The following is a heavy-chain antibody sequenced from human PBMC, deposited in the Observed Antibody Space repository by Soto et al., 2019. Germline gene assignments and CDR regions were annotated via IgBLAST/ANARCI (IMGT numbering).Heavy chain of an antibody. V-gene: IGHV6-1*01. CDR1: GDSVSSNTAS. Sequence: SQTLSLTCAISGDSVSSNTASWNWIRQSPSRGLEWLGRTYFRSKWYNDYAFSVKSRIIINPDTSNNQLSLQLNSVTPEDTAVYFCAKGDNLGPKTGYAFDPWGQGIMVTVSS. CDR3: AKGDNLGPKTGYAFDP. J-gene: IGHJ5*02. CDR2: TYFRSKWYN. D-gene: IGHD5-12*01.